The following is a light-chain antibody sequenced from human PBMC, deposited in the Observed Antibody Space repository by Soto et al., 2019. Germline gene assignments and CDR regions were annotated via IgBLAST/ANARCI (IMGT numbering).Light chain of an antibody. CDR2: TAS. V-gene: IGKV1-39*01. Sequence: DIQMTQSPSSLSASVGDRVTITCRASQSVSNYLNWFQHKPGRAPKRLIHTASTLRSGVPSRFSGSGSGADFTLTISSLQREDFATYYCQQSYTTPFTFGQGTELEIK. CDR3: QQSYTTPFT. CDR1: QSVSNY. J-gene: IGKJ2*01.